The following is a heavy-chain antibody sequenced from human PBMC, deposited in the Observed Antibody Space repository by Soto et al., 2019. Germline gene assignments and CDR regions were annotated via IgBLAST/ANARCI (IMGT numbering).Heavy chain of an antibody. D-gene: IGHD4-4*01. J-gene: IGHJ3*02. Sequence: GESLKISCQGSGYSFLSYWIGWVRQVPGKGLEWMGIIYPGDSDTRYSPSFQGQVTISADKAISTAYLQWSRLKASDTAIYYCARRLQSSEIFDSCGQGTMVTVSS. CDR2: IYPGDSDT. CDR1: GYSFLSYW. V-gene: IGHV5-51*01. CDR3: ARRLQSSEIFDS.